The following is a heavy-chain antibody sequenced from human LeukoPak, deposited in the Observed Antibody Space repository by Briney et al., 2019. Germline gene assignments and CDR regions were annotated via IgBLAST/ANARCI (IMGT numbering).Heavy chain of an antibody. Sequence: PGGSLRLSCAASGFTFDDYAMHWVRQAPGKGLEWVSGISWNSGSIGYADSVKGRFTISRDNAKNSLYLQMNSRRAEDMALYYCPKDKGSGGYMVGYCFDYWGQGALVAVSS. J-gene: IGHJ4*02. V-gene: IGHV3-9*03. CDR3: PKDKGSGGYMVGYCFDY. CDR1: GFTFDDYA. CDR2: ISWNSGSI. D-gene: IGHD3-10*01.